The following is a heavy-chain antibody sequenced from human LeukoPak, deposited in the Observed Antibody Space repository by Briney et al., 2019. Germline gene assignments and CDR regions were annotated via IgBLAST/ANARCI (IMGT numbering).Heavy chain of an antibody. CDR1: GFTFSSYG. D-gene: IGHD2-15*01. V-gene: IGHV3-30*02. Sequence: PGGSLRLSCAASGFTFSSYGMHWVRQAPGKGLEWVAFIRYDGSNKYYADSVKGRFTISRDNSKNTLYLQMNSLRAEDTAVYYCARAHWDIVVVVAATPVDYWGQGTLVTVSS. CDR2: IRYDGSNK. CDR3: ARAHWDIVVVVAATPVDY. J-gene: IGHJ4*02.